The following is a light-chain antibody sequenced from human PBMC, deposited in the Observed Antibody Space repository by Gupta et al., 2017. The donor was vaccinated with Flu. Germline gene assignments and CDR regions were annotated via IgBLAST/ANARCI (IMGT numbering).Light chain of an antibody. V-gene: IGKV1-8*01. CDR2: AAS. CDR1: QGISSY. J-gene: IGKJ4*01. Sequence: PSSFSASTGDRVTITCRASQGISSYLAWYQQKPGKAPKLLIYAASTLQSGVPSRFSGSGSGTDFTLTISCLQSEDFATYYCQQYYSYPRTFGGGTKVEIK. CDR3: QQYYSYPRT.